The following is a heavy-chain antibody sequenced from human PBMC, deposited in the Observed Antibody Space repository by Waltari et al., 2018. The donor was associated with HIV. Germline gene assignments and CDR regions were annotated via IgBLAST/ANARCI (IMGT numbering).Heavy chain of an antibody. CDR3: AKDWENDSNGYSYLGAFDL. CDR1: GLTFSVDA. V-gene: IGHV3-23*01. CDR2: ISGIAGSI. Sequence: EVHVLESGGGSVQPGGSLRLSCAASGLTFSVDARTWVRPAPGKGLEWVSTISGIAGSIYYADSVKGRFTISRDNFKYTLFLQMNSLRVEDTAIYYCAKDWENDSNGYSYLGAFDLWGPGTSVVVSS. J-gene: IGHJ3*01. D-gene: IGHD3-22*01.